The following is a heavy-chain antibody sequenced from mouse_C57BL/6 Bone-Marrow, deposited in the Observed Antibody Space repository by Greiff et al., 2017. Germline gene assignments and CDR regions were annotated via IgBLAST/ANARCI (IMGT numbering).Heavy chain of an antibody. V-gene: IGHV5-4*01. CDR1: GFTFSSYA. D-gene: IGHD1-1*01. Sequence: DVHLVESGGGLVKPGGSLKLSCAASGFTFSSYAMSWVRQTPEKRLEWVATISDGGSYTYYPDNVKGRFTISRDKATNNLYLQMSHLKAEDTAMYYCERTTVVVDVDYGGQGTTLTVSS. J-gene: IGHJ2*01. CDR3: ERTTVVVDVDY. CDR2: ISDGGSYT.